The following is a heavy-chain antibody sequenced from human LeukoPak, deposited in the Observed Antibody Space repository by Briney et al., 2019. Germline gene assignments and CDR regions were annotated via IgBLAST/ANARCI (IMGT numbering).Heavy chain of an antibody. D-gene: IGHD2-2*01. V-gene: IGHV4-34*01. CDR2: INHSGST. CDR3: ARGPDCSSTSCYLPPPDYYMDV. J-gene: IGHJ6*03. Sequence: PSETLSLTCAVYGGSFSGYYWSWIRQPPGKGLEWIGEINHSGSTNYNPSLKSRVTISVDTSKNQFSLKLSSVTAADTAVYYCARGPDCSSTSCYLPPPDYYMDVWGKGTTVTISS. CDR1: GGSFSGYY.